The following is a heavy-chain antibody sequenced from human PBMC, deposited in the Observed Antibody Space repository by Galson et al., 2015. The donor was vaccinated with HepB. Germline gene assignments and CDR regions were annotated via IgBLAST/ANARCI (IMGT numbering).Heavy chain of an antibody. CDR1: GGSISSGGYY. J-gene: IGHJ4*02. CDR2: IYYSGST. D-gene: IGHD5-18*01. Sequence: TLSLTCTVSGGSISSGGYYWSWIRQHPGKGLEWIGYIYYSGSTYYNPSLKSRVTISVDTSKNQFSLKLSSVTAADTAVYYCARVSSPATAMVLDYWGQGTLVTVSS. V-gene: IGHV4-31*03. CDR3: ARVSSPATAMVLDY.